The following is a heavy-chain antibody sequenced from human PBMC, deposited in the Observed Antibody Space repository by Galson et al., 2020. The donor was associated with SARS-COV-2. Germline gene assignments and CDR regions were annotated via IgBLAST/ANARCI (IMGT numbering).Heavy chain of an antibody. CDR3: ARDLTGGYCSGGSCYPTPIYYYYGMDV. D-gene: IGHD2-15*01. J-gene: IGHJ6*02. CDR2: IYHSGST. CDR1: GGSISSSNW. V-gene: IGHV4-4*02. Sequence: SETLSLTCAVSGGSISSSNWWSWVRQPPGKGLEWIGEIYHSGSTNYNPSLKSRVTISVDKSKNQFSLKLSSVTAADTAVYYCARDLTGGYCSGGSCYPTPIYYYYGMDVWGQGTTVTVSS.